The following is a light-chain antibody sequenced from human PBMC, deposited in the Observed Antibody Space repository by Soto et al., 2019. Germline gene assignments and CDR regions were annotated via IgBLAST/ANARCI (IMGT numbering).Light chain of an antibody. CDR2: AAS. Sequence: DIQMTQSPSSVSASVGDRVTITCRASQYISSWLAWYQQKPGKAPQLLIYAASSLQSGVPSRFSGSGSGTDFTSTISSRQPEDFATYYWLQSNSFPHTFCQGTKLESK. V-gene: IGKV1-12*01. J-gene: IGKJ2*01. CDR3: LQSNSFPHT. CDR1: QYISSW.